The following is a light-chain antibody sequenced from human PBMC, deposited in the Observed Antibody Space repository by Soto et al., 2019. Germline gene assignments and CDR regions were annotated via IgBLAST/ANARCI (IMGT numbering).Light chain of an antibody. Sequence: DIQMTQSPSSLSASVGNRVTITCQASQDIATYLNWYQQKPGKAPNLLIYDASNLETGVPSRFSGGGSGTEFTLTISSLQPDDFATYYCQQYDVDSGTFGQGTKV. CDR1: QDIATY. CDR3: QQYDVDSGT. J-gene: IGKJ1*01. CDR2: DAS. V-gene: IGKV1-33*01.